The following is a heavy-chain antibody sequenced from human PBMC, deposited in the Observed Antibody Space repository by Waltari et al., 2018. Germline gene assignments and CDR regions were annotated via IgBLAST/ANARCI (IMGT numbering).Heavy chain of an antibody. J-gene: IGHJ4*02. CDR1: EFTSVSYW. V-gene: IGHV3-74*01. CDR2: INSDGSST. Sequence: EVQLVESGGGLVQPGGSLRLSCAAAEFTSVSYWSTWVRQAPGKGLVWVSRINSDGSSTSYADSVKGRFTISRDNAKNTLYLQMNSLRAEDTAVYYCARDYYGGGDYWGQGTLVTVSS. D-gene: IGHD3-10*01. CDR3: ARDYYGGGDY.